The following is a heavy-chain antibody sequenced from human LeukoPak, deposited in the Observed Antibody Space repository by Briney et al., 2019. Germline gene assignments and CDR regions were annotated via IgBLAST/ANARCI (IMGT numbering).Heavy chain of an antibody. V-gene: IGHV3-48*04. CDR3: ARSSYYYDSSGFGKYYFGN. D-gene: IGHD3-22*01. CDR1: GFTFSSYS. J-gene: IGHJ4*02. CDR2: ISSSSSTI. Sequence: PGGSLRLSCAASGFTFSSYSMNWVRQAPGKGLEWVSYISSSSSTIYYADSVKGRFTISRDNVKNSLYLQMNSLRAEDTAVYYCARSSYYYDSSGFGKYYFGNWGQGTLVTVSS.